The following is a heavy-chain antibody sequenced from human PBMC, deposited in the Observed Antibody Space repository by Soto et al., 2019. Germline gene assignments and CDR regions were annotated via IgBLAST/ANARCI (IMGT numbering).Heavy chain of an antibody. CDR2: IIPIFGTA. Sequence: SGKVCCKASGGTFSSYAISWVRQAPGQGLEWMGGIIPIFGTANYAQKFQGRVTITADESTSTAYMELSSLRSEDTAVYYCARAGDSSSSNWFDPWGQGTLVTVSS. CDR3: ARAGDSSSSNWFDP. V-gene: IGHV1-69*13. D-gene: IGHD6-6*01. J-gene: IGHJ5*02. CDR1: GGTFSSYA.